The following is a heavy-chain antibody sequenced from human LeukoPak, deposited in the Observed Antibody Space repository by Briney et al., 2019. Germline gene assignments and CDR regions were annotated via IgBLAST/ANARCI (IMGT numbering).Heavy chain of an antibody. D-gene: IGHD3-22*01. CDR1: GGSISSSSYY. CDR3: ARVTYYYDSSGDFDY. Sequence: SETLSLTCTVSGGSISSSSYYWGWIRQPPGKGLEWIGSIYYSGSTYYNPSLKSRVTISVDTSKNQFSLKLSSMTAADTAVYYCARVTYYYDSSGDFDYWGQGTLVTVSS. CDR2: IYYSGST. V-gene: IGHV4-39*07. J-gene: IGHJ4*02.